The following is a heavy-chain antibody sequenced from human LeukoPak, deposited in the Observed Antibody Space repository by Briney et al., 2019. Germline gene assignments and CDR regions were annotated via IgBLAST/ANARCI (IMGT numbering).Heavy chain of an antibody. J-gene: IGHJ4*02. CDR1: GGSISSYY. CDR3: ARDRYYYGSGSYYNFDY. CDR2: IYYSGST. D-gene: IGHD3-10*01. Sequence: SETLSLTCTVSGGSISSYYWSWIRQPPGKGLEWIGNIYYSGSTYYNPSLKSRVTMSVDTSKNQFSLKLSSVTAADTAVYYCARDRYYYGSGSYYNFDYWGQGTLVTVSS. V-gene: IGHV4-59*12.